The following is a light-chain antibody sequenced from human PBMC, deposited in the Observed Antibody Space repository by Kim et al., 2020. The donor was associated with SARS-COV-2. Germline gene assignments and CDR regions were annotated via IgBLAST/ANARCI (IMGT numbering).Light chain of an antibody. Sequence: DIVMTQTPLSLSVTPGQPASISCRSSQSLLYTDAKTYLFWYLQKPGQSPRLLMYQVSSRFSGVSDRFSGSGSGTDFTLEISRVGAEDVGIYYYMQGKRLPWTFGQGAKVDIK. CDR3: MQGKRLPWT. V-gene: IGKV2-29*02. CDR1: QSLLYTDAKTY. CDR2: QVS. J-gene: IGKJ1*01.